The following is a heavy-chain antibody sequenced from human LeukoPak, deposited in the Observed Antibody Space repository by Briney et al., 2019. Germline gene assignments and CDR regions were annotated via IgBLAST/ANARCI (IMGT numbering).Heavy chain of an antibody. CDR1: GGSFSGYY. V-gene: IGHV4-34*01. CDR3: ARGRWLLNAFDI. J-gene: IGHJ3*02. CDR2: INHSGSS. Sequence: SETLSLTCAVYGGSFSGYYWSWIRQPPGKGLEWIGEINHSGSSNYNPSLKSRVTISADTSKNQFSLKLSSVAAADTAVYYCARGRWLLNAFDIWGQGTMVTVSS. D-gene: IGHD3-22*01.